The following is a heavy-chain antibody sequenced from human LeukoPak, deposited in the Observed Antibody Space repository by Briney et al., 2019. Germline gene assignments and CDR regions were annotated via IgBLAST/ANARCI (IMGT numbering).Heavy chain of an antibody. CDR2: IFYSGHS. V-gene: IGHV4-59*12. CDR3: ARIDPLRFFDQ. J-gene: IGHJ4*02. Sequence: SETLSLACSVSVVFSSSDYWSWVRQPLGKGLEWLGHIFYSGHSNYNASLTSRIRMSVDTSKAQFPLQLASVPAAHTAVYYCARIDPLRFFDQWGPGILVTVSS. CDR1: VVFSSSDY.